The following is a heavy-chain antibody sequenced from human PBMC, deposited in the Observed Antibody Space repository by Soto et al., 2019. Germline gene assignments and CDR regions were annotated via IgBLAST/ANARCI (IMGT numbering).Heavy chain of an antibody. CDR2: IMPIFPTP. V-gene: IGHV1-69*12. CDR1: GGTFSTSA. J-gene: IGHJ6*02. Sequence: QVQLVQSGAEVKKPGSSVKVSCKASGGTFSTSAISWVRQAPGQGLEWMGGIMPIFPTPDYAQRFQGRVSMTADDSTSTAFMELSSLRPEDTAVYYCARDKDRLQLGGNYYYLMDVWDQGTTVTVSS. CDR3: ARDKDRLQLGGNYYYLMDV. D-gene: IGHD5-12*01.